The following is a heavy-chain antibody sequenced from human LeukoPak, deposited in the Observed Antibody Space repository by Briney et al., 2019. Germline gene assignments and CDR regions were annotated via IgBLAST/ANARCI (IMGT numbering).Heavy chain of an antibody. J-gene: IGHJ4*02. Sequence: HGGSLRPSCVASGFTVSSDYLSWVRQAPGKGLEWVSVIYSCGTTFYPHSMKGRFTISRNNSKNTMYLQMDSLRAEDTAVYYCARSGTITAAGLFDSWGQGTLVTVSS. CDR1: GFTVSSDY. CDR3: ARSGTITAAGLFDS. V-gene: IGHV3-53*01. CDR2: IYSCGTT. D-gene: IGHD6-13*01.